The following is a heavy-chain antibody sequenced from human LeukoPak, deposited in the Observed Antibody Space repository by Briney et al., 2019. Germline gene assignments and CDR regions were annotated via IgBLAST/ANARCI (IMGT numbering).Heavy chain of an antibody. CDR1: GYTFTIYG. V-gene: IGHV1-18*01. Sequence: ASVKVSCKTSGYTFTIYGISWVRQAPGQGLEWMGLISAYGNTNYAQNLQGRVTMTTDTSTSTAYMELRSLISDDTAVYYCARGIVGYYFDYWGQGTLVTVSP. CDR2: ISAYGNT. CDR3: ARGIVGYYFDY. J-gene: IGHJ4*02. D-gene: IGHD3-22*01.